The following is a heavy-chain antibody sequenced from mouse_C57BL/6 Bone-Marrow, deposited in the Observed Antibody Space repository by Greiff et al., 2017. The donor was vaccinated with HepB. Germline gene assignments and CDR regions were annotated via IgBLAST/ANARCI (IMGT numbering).Heavy chain of an antibody. CDR1: GYTFTDYE. D-gene: IGHD3-1*01. Sequence: QVQLQQSGAELVRPGASVTLSCKASGYTFTDYEMHWVKQTPVHGLEWIGAIDPETGGTAYNQKFKGKAILTADKSSSTAYMELRSLASEDSAVYYCTSTRGFAYWGQGTLVTVSA. V-gene: IGHV1-15*01. CDR2: IDPETGGT. J-gene: IGHJ3*01. CDR3: TSTRGFAY.